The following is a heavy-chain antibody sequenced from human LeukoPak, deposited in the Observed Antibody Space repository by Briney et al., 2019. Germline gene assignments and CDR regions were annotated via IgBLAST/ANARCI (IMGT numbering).Heavy chain of an antibody. CDR2: ISSGGDHT. CDR3: AKLLSTGAYYPIDF. CDR1: GFTFSNYA. J-gene: IGHJ4*02. Sequence: GGSLRLSCAASGFTFSNYALAWVRQAPGKGLEWVSTISSGGDHTYYADSVKGRFTISRDDSKNTPYLQMNSLRADDTAVYYCAKLLSTGAYYPIDFWGQGALVTVSS. D-gene: IGHD3-3*01. V-gene: IGHV3-23*01.